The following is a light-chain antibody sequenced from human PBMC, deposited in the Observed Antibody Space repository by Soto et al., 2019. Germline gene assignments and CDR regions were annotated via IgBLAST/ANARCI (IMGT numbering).Light chain of an antibody. CDR1: SSDVGGYNC. CDR3: SSYGSSSTTYV. CDR2: DVT. Sequence: QSVLTQPASVSGSPGQSITISCTGTSSDVGGYNCVSWYQQHPGKAPKLMIYDVTNRPSGVSNRFSGSKYGNTASLTISGLQAEDEADYYCSSYGSSSTTYVFGSGTKVTVL. V-gene: IGLV2-14*01. J-gene: IGLJ1*01.